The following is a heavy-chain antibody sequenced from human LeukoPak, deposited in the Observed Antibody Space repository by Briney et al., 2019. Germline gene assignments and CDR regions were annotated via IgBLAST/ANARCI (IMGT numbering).Heavy chain of an antibody. D-gene: IGHD2-2*02. J-gene: IGHJ5*02. CDR3: ARIQLGYCSSTSCYNLPGVRFDP. V-gene: IGHV4-34*01. CDR2: INHSGST. Sequence: SSETLSLTCAVYGGSFSGYYWSWIRQPPGKGLEWIGEINHSGSTNYNPSLKSRVTISVDTSKNQFSLKLSSVTAADTAVYYCARIQLGYCSSTSCYNLPGVRFDPWGQGTLVTVSS. CDR1: GGSFSGYY.